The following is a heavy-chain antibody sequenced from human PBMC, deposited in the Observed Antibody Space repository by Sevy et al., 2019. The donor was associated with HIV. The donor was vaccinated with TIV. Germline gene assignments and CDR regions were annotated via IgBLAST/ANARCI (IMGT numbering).Heavy chain of an antibody. D-gene: IGHD3-22*01. J-gene: IGHJ4*02. V-gene: IGHV3-11*01. CDR1: GFTFSDYY. CDR3: ARDGYYYDSSGLILDY. Sequence: GGSLRLSCAASGFTFSDYYMSWIRQAPGKGLEWVSYISSSGSTIYYADSVKGRFTISRDNAKNSLYLQMNSLRAEETAVYYCARDGYYYDSSGLILDYWGQGTLVTVSS. CDR2: ISSSGSTI.